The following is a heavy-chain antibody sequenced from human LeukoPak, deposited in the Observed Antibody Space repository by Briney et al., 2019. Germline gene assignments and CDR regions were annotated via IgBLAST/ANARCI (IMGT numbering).Heavy chain of an antibody. V-gene: IGHV3-23*01. D-gene: IGHD3-10*01. J-gene: IGHJ4*02. CDR2: ISGSGGST. CDR1: GFTFSSYA. CDR3: AKVGSMVRGVITDPFDY. Sequence: GGSLRLSCAASGFTFSSYAMSWVRQAPGKGLEWVSAISGSGGSTYYADSVKGRFTISRDNSKNTLYLQMNSLRAEDAAVYYCAKVGSMVRGVITDPFDYWGQGTLVTVSS.